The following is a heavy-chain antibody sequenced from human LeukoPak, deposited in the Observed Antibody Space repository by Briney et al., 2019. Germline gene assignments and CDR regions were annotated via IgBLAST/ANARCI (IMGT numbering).Heavy chain of an antibody. CDR1: GYSISSGYY. V-gene: IGHV4-38-2*01. CDR2: IYHSGST. CDR3: AKCDDFWSGYNG. D-gene: IGHD3-3*01. J-gene: IGHJ4*02. Sequence: KPSETLSLTCAVSGYSISSGYYWGWIRQPPGKGLEWIGSIYHSGSTYYNPSLKSRVTISVDTSKNQFSLKLSSVTAADTAVYYCAKCDDFWSGYNGWGQGTLVIVSS.